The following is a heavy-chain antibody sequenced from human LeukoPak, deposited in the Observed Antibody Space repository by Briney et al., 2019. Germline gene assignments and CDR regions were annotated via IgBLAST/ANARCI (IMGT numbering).Heavy chain of an antibody. V-gene: IGHV4-39*01. CDR3: AGDSSSWFTSYYYGMDV. D-gene: IGHD6-13*01. Sequence: SETLSLTCTVSGGSISSSSYYWGWIRRPPGKGLEWIGSIYYSGSTYYNPSLKSRVTISVDTSKNQFSLKLSSVTAADTAVYYCAGDSSSWFTSYYYGMDVWGQGTTVTVSS. J-gene: IGHJ6*02. CDR2: IYYSGST. CDR1: GGSISSSSYY.